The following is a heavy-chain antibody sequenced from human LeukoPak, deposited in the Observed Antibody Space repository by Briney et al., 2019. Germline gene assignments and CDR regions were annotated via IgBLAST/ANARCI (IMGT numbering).Heavy chain of an antibody. D-gene: IGHD1-26*01. CDR3: ARLGWELRGY. J-gene: IGHJ4*02. V-gene: IGHV4-39*01. CDR2: IYYSGST. CDR1: GASITSYY. Sequence: SETLSLTCTVSGASITSYYWGWIRQPPGKGLELIGTIYYSGSTYYNPSLKSRVTISVDTSKNQFSLKLSSVTAADTAVYYCARLGWELRGYWGQGTLVTVSS.